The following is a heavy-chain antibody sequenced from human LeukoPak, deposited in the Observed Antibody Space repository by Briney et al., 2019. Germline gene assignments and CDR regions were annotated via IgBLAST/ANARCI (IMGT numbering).Heavy chain of an antibody. CDR2: ITSDGGTT. CDR3: ARDLRGAADY. Sequence: GGSLRLSCAASGFTFSSYAMHWVRQAPGKRLEYLSSITSDGGTTYYADSVKGRFTISRDNSKNTLYLQMGSLRAGDMALYYCARDLRGAADYWGQGTLVTVSS. J-gene: IGHJ4*02. V-gene: IGHV3-64*02. D-gene: IGHD1-26*01. CDR1: GFTFSSYA.